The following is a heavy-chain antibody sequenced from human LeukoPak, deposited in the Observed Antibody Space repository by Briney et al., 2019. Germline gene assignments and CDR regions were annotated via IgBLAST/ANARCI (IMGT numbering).Heavy chain of an antibody. Sequence: GASVKVSCKASGYTFTSYDIDWVRQATGQGLEWMGWMNPNSGNTGYAQKFQGRVTMTRNTSISTAYMELSSLRSEDTAVYYCARGPRFGGSRKNWFDPWGQGTLVTVSS. D-gene: IGHD3-10*01. V-gene: IGHV1-8*01. J-gene: IGHJ5*02. CDR1: GYTFTSYD. CDR3: ARGPRFGGSRKNWFDP. CDR2: MNPNSGNT.